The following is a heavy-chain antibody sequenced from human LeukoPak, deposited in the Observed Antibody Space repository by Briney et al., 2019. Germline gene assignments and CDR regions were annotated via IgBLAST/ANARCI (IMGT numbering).Heavy chain of an antibody. Sequence: GASVKVSCKASGYTFTGYYMHWVRQAPGQGLEWMGWINPNSGGTNYAQKFQGRVTMARDTSISTAYMELSRLRSDDTAVYYCASRVAAGTNYYYYMDVWGKGTTVTVSS. CDR3: ASRVAAGTNYYYYMDV. D-gene: IGHD6-13*01. CDR2: INPNSGGT. J-gene: IGHJ6*03. V-gene: IGHV1-2*02. CDR1: GYTFTGYY.